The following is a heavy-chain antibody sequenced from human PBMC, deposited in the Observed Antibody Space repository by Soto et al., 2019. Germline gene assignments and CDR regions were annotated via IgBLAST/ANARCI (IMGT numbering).Heavy chain of an antibody. V-gene: IGHV2-5*02. CDR3: AHNADYHTGANYQS. Sequence: QITLKESGPTLAKPTQPLTLTCSFSGFSLRTSGVGVGWIRQPPGNALEWLALIYWDDDKRYSPSLKSRLANTKDTSKNQVVLTMTNMDPVDTATYYCAHNADYHTGANYQSWGQGTLVTVSS. D-gene: IGHD2-8*02. CDR1: GFSLRTSGVG. J-gene: IGHJ4*02. CDR2: IYWDDDK.